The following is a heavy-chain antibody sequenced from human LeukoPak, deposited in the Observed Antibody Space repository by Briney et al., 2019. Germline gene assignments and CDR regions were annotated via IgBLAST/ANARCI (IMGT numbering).Heavy chain of an antibody. J-gene: IGHJ6*03. V-gene: IGHV3-30*02. Sequence: GGSLRLSCAASGFTFSSYGMHWVRQAPGKGLEWVAFIRYDGSNKYYADSVKGRFTISRGNSKNTLYLQMNSLRAEDTAVYYCAKDYGSFYYYYMDVWGKGTTVTISS. CDR3: AKDYGSFYYYYMDV. CDR1: GFTFSSYG. D-gene: IGHD3-10*01. CDR2: IRYDGSNK.